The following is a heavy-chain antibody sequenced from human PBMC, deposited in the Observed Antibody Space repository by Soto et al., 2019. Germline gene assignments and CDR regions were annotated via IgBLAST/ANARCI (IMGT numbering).Heavy chain of an antibody. CDR3: ATARGDPIAAHYYYYGMDV. Sequence: GASVKVSCKVSGYTLTELSMHWVRQAPGKGLEWMGGFDPEDGETIYAQKFQGRVTMTEDTSTDTAYMELSSLRSEDTAVYYCATARGDPIAAHYYYYGMDVWGQGTTVTVSS. V-gene: IGHV1-24*01. J-gene: IGHJ6*02. CDR1: GYTLTELS. D-gene: IGHD6-6*01. CDR2: FDPEDGET.